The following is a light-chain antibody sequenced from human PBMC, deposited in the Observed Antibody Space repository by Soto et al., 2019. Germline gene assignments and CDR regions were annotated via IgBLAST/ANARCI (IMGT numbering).Light chain of an antibody. CDR3: QQSYSTPRT. V-gene: IGKV1-39*01. Sequence: DIQMTQSSSSLSASVGDRVTITCRASQSSNSYLNWYQQKPGKAPKLLIYAASNLQSGVPSRFSGSGSGTDFTLTISSLQPEDFATYYCQQSYSTPRTFGQGTKLEIK. J-gene: IGKJ2*01. CDR1: QSSNSY. CDR2: AAS.